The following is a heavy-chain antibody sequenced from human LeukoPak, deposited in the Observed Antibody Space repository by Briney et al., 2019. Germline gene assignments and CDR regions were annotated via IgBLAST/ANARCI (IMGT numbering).Heavy chain of an antibody. D-gene: IGHD2-2*02. CDR1: GFIFSDHY. J-gene: IGHJ6*04. CDR2: TKNKVNGYST. CDR3: VRLTLDTVYSNYYVMDV. Sequence: GGSLRLSCVASGFIFSDHYMDWVRQAPGKGLEWVGRTKNKVNGYSTIYAASVKGRFTISRDDSKDSLFLQMNSLKTEDTAMYYCVRLTLDTVYSNYYVMDVWGKGTTVTVSS. V-gene: IGHV3-72*01.